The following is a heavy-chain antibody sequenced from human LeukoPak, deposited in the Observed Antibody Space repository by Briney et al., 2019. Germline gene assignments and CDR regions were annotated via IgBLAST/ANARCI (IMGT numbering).Heavy chain of an antibody. CDR3: AKCGLNYDTSGFYPDY. J-gene: IGHJ4*02. D-gene: IGHD3-22*01. CDR2: IQYDGSDK. V-gene: IGHV3-30*02. CDR1: GFTFSHFG. Sequence: GGSLRLSRAASGFTFSHFGMHWVRQAPGKGLEWLAFIQYDGSDKYYADSVKGRFTISRDNSKNTLYLQMDSLRAEDTAVYYCAKCGLNYDTSGFYPDYWGQGTLVTVSS.